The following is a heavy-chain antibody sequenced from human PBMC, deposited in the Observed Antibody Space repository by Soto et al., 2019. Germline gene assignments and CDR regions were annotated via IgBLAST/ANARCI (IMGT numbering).Heavy chain of an antibody. CDR2: ISGSGGST. CDR1: GFTFSSYA. Sequence: GGSLRLSCAASGFTFSSYAMSWVRQAPGKGLEWVSAISGSGGSTYYADSVKGRFTISRDNSKNTLYLQMNSLRAEDTAVYYCAKDPSYCSGGSCQMYWGQGTLVTFSS. V-gene: IGHV3-23*01. J-gene: IGHJ4*02. D-gene: IGHD2-15*01. CDR3: AKDPSYCSGGSCQMY.